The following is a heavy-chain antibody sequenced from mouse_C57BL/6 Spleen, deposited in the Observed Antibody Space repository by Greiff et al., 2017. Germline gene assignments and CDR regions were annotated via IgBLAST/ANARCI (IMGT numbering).Heavy chain of an antibody. Sequence: QVQLKQSGPELVKPGASVKISCKASGYAFTSSWMNWVKKRPGKGLEWIGRFYPGDGDTNYNGKFKGKATLTADKSSSTAYMQLSSLASEDSAVYFCARWDYVSRYYYAMEYWGQGTSVTVSS. D-gene: IGHD1-1*01. J-gene: IGHJ4*01. CDR2: FYPGDGDT. V-gene: IGHV1-82*01. CDR1: GYAFTSSW. CDR3: ARWDYVSRYYYAMEY.